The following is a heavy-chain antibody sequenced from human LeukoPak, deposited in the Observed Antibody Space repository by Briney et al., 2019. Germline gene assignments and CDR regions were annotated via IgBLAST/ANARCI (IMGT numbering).Heavy chain of an antibody. Sequence: PGRSLRLSCAASGFTFSSYAMHWVRQAPGKGLEWVAVISYDGSNKYYADSVKGRFTISRDNSKNTLYLQMNSLRAEDTAVYYCAKPAGYCSGGSCYFFDFWGQGTLVTVSS. D-gene: IGHD2-15*01. V-gene: IGHV3-30-3*02. J-gene: IGHJ4*02. CDR2: ISYDGSNK. CDR1: GFTFSSYA. CDR3: AKPAGYCSGGSCYFFDF.